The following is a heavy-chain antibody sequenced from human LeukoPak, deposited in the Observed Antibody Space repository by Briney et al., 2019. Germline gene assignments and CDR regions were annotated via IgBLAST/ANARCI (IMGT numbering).Heavy chain of an antibody. CDR3: ARDSYYDSSGYYHKRKGYYYYMDV. D-gene: IGHD3-22*01. J-gene: IGHJ6*03. Sequence: GGSLRLSCAASGFTVSSNYMTWVRQAPGKGLKWVSHNSGGSTFYADSVKGRFTISRDNAKNSLYLQMNSLRAEDTAVYYCARDSYYDSSGYYHKRKGYYYYMDVWGKGTTVTVSS. CDR2: NSGGST. V-gene: IGHV3-53*01. CDR1: GFTVSSNY.